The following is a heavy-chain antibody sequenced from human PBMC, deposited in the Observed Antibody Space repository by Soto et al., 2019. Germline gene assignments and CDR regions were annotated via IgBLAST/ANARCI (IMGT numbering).Heavy chain of an antibody. D-gene: IGHD6-13*01. V-gene: IGHV3-21*01. CDR2: ISSRSTYI. Sequence: EVQLVESGGGLVKPGGSLRLSCAASGFTFSSYSMNWVRQAPGKGLEWVSSISSRSTYIYYADSVKGRFTISRDNAKNSLYLQMNTLRAEDTAVYFCAREDSRTWYGPGYWGQGTLVTVSS. CDR3: AREDSRTWYGPGY. CDR1: GFTFSSYS. J-gene: IGHJ4*02.